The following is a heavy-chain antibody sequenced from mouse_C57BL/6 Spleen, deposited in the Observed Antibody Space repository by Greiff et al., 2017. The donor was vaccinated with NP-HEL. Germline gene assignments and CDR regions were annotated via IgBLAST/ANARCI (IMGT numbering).Heavy chain of an antibody. CDR2: INPSSGYT. Sequence: VKLMESGAELARPGASVKMSCKASGYTFTSYTMHWVKQRPGQGLEWIGYINPSSGYTKYNQKFKDKATLTADKSSSTAYMQLSSLTSEDSAVYYCARPDTLLDYAMDYWGQGTSVTVSS. CDR1: GYTFTSYT. D-gene: IGHD2-1*01. V-gene: IGHV1-4*01. J-gene: IGHJ4*01. CDR3: ARPDTLLDYAMDY.